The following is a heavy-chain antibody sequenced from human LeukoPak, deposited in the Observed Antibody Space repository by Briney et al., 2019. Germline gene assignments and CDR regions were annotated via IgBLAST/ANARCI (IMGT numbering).Heavy chain of an antibody. J-gene: IGHJ4*02. CDR2: INSDGSST. CDR1: GFTFSSYW. CDR3: AKSTTVTQRGYFDY. Sequence: PGGSLRLSCAASGFTFSSYWMHWVRQAPGKGLVWVSRINSDGSSTSYADSVKGRFTISRDNAKNTLYLQMNSLRAEDTAVYYCAKSTTVTQRGYFDYWGQGTLVTVSS. D-gene: IGHD4-17*01. V-gene: IGHV3-74*01.